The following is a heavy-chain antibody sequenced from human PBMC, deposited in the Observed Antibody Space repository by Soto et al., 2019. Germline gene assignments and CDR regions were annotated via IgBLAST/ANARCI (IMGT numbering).Heavy chain of an antibody. J-gene: IGHJ6*02. Sequence: GGSLRLSCAASGFTFSSYGMHWVRQAPGKGLEWVAVIWYDGSNKYYADSVKGRFTTSRDNSKNTLYLQMNSLRAEDTAVYYCARDTVTYYDILTGNYGMDVWGQGTTVTVSS. CDR3: ARDTVTYYDILTGNYGMDV. D-gene: IGHD3-9*01. CDR2: IWYDGSNK. V-gene: IGHV3-33*01. CDR1: GFTFSSYG.